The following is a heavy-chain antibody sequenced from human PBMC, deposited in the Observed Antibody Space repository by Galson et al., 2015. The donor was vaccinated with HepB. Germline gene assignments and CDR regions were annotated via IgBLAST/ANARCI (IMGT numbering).Heavy chain of an antibody. D-gene: IGHD6-19*01. V-gene: IGHV2-5*02. CDR2: IYWDDDK. J-gene: IGHJ4*02. CDR1: GSSLSTSGVG. CDR3: AHSPYSSGWYREYYFDY. Sequence: PALVKPTQTLTLPCTFSGSSLSTSGVGVGWIRQPPGKALEWLALIYWDDDKRYSPSLKSRLTITKDTSKNQVVLTMTNMDPVDTATYYCAHSPYSSGWYREYYFDYWGQGTLVTVSS.